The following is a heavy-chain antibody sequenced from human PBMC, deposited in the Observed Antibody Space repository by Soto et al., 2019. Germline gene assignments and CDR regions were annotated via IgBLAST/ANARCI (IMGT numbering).Heavy chain of an antibody. Sequence: QLQLQESGPGLVKPSETPSLTCIVSGGSIRSPSFYWGWIRQPPGQGLEWIGNIFYTGNTYYNPSLKNRISISVDTSKNHFSLKLSSVTAADTAVYFCASRGPSRDTDYVGWFDPWGQGTLVTVSS. J-gene: IGHJ5*02. CDR3: ASRGPSRDTDYVGWFDP. CDR2: IFYTGNT. D-gene: IGHD4-17*01. V-gene: IGHV4-39*02. CDR1: GGSIRSPSFY.